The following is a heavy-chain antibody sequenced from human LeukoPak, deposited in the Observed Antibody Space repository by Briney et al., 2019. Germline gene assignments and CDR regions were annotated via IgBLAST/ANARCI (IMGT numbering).Heavy chain of an antibody. CDR3: ARDISLVVAATQDY. J-gene: IGHJ4*02. V-gene: IGHV1-2*02. CDR1: GYXFTGYY. CDR2: INPNSGGT. Sequence: ASVKVSCKASGYXFTGYYIHWVRQAPGQGLEWMGWINPNSGGTNYAQKFQGRVTMTRDTSISTAYMELSRLRSDDTAVYYCARDISLVVAATQDYWGQGTLVTVPS. D-gene: IGHD2-15*01.